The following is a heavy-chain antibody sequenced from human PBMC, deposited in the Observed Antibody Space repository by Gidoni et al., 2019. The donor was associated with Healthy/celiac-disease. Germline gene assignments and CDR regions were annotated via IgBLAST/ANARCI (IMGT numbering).Heavy chain of an antibody. CDR1: GFPFSSYE. D-gene: IGHD3-10*01. CDR3: ASAAGGYYYGMDV. Sequence: EVQLVESGGGLVQPGGSLRLSCAASGFPFSSYEMNWVRQAPGKGLEWVSYISSSGSTIYYADTVKGRFTISRDNAKNSLYLQMNSLRAEDTAVYYCASAAGGYYYGMDVWGQGTTVTVSS. V-gene: IGHV3-48*03. J-gene: IGHJ6*02. CDR2: ISSSGSTI.